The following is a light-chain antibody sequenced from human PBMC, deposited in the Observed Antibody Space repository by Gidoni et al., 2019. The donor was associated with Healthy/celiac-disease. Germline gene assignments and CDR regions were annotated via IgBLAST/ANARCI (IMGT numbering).Light chain of an antibody. CDR1: SSNIGSNT. V-gene: IGLV1-44*01. CDR3: AAWDDSLNGPV. CDR2: SNN. Sequence: QSVLTQPPSASVTPGQRVTISCSGSSSNIGSNTVNWYQQRPGTAPKLLIYSNNQRPSGVPDRFSGSKSGTSASLAISGLQSEDEADYYCAAWDDSLNGPVFGGGTKLTVL. J-gene: IGLJ2*01.